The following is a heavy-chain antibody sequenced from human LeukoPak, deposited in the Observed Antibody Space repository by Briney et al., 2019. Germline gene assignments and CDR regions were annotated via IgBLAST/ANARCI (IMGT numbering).Heavy chain of an antibody. D-gene: IGHD5-18*01. CDR3: ARSEYSYGADAFDI. J-gene: IGHJ3*02. Sequence: SETLSLTCAVYGGSFSGYYWSWIRQPPGKGLEWIGEINHSGSTNYNPSLKSRVTISVDTSKNQFSLNLSSVTAADTAVYYCARSEYSYGADAFDIWGQGTMVTVSS. CDR2: INHSGST. CDR1: GGSFSGYY. V-gene: IGHV4-34*01.